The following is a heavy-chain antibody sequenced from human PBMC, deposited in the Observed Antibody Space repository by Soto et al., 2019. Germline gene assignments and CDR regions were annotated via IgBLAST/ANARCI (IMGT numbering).Heavy chain of an antibody. J-gene: IGHJ5*02. Sequence: NPSETLSLTCSVYGWSFSGYYWSWIRQPPGKGLEWIGEINHSGSTNYNPSLKSRVTISVDTSKNQFSLKLSSVTAADTAVYYCARGNKVAYYGSGSQLRYDPWGQGTLVTVSS. CDR2: INHSGST. D-gene: IGHD3-10*01. CDR3: ARGNKVAYYGSGSQLRYDP. CDR1: GWSFSGYY. V-gene: IGHV4-34*01.